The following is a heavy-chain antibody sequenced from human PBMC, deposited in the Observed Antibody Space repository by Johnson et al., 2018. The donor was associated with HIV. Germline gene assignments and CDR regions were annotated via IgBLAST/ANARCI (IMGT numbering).Heavy chain of an antibody. CDR1: GFTVSASS. J-gene: IGHJ3*02. D-gene: IGHD5-12*01. V-gene: IGHV3-53*01. CDR2: IYTGDST. Sequence: MLLVESGGGLVQPGGSLRLSCAASGFTVSASSMIWVRQAPGEGLKWVSLIYTGDSTSYADSVKGRFTISTDTSKNTLYLQMNALRAEDTAVYYCAGLPDAFDIWGQGTMVTVSS. CDR3: AGLPDAFDI.